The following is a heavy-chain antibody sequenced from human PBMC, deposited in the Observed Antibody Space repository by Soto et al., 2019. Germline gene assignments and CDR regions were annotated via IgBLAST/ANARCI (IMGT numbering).Heavy chain of an antibody. J-gene: IGHJ4*02. CDR1: GFTVSNNY. V-gene: IGHV3-53*01. Sequence: EVQLVESGGGLIQPGGSLRLSCAASGFTVSNNYMSWVRQPPGKGLEWVAIIHSGGNTYYPDAVRGRCTIPRDNPKNTLDFEMSTPGAEDTALFYCEGQTGDPRGGGYYFEYWGQGALVTVSA. D-gene: IGHD7-27*01. CDR2: IHSGGNT. CDR3: EGQTGDPRGGGYYFEY.